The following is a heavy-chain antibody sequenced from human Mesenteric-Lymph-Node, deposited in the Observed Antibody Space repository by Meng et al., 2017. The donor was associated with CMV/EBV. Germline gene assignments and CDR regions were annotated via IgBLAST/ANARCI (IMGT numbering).Heavy chain of an antibody. Sequence: YGGSIPTTHWSWIRQPPGKGLEWIGEINYSGSTNYNPSLKSRLTISLPPSHPPFSLKLSSVTAAAPSVSSCSSSPLASPPYCHSFDSLVQGTLVTVSS. CDR3: SSSPLASPPYCHSFDS. D-gene: IGHD1-26*01. CDR2: INYSGST. V-gene: IGHV4-34*01. J-gene: IGHJ4*02. CDR1: GGSIPTTH.